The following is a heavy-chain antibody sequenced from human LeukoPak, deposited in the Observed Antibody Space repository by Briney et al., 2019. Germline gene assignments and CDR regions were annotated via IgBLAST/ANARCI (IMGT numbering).Heavy chain of an antibody. Sequence: GASVKVSCKASGYTFTSYGISWVRQAPGQGLEWMGWISAYNGNINYAQKLQGRVTMTTDTSTSTAYMELRSLRSDDTAVYYCARIAYCGGDCYTTYFDYWGQGTLVTVSS. J-gene: IGHJ4*02. CDR1: GYTFTSYG. CDR2: ISAYNGNI. D-gene: IGHD2-21*01. CDR3: ARIAYCGGDCYTTYFDY. V-gene: IGHV1-18*01.